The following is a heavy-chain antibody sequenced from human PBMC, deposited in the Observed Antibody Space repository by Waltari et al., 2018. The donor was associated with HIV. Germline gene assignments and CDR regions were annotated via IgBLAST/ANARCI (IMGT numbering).Heavy chain of an antibody. D-gene: IGHD6-13*01. Sequence: EVQLVESGGGLVQPGGSLRLSCAASGFTFSSYSMNWVRQAPGKGLEWVSYISSSSSTIYSADSVKGRFTISRDNAKNSLYLQMNSLRAEDTAVYYCARASSSSSCFFDYWGQGTLVTVSS. CDR1: GFTFSSYS. J-gene: IGHJ4*02. CDR3: ARASSSSSCFFDY. CDR2: ISSSSSTI. V-gene: IGHV3-48*01.